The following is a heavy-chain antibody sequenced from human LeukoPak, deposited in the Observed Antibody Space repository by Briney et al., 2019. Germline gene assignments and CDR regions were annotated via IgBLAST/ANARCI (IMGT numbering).Heavy chain of an antibody. V-gene: IGHV1-46*01. CDR1: GYTFTSYY. Sequence: ASVKVSCKASGYTFTSYYMHWVRQAPGQGLEWMGIINPSGGSTSHAQKFQGRVTMTRDTSTSTVYMELSSLRSEDTAVYYCARESSSSPEYNWFDPWGQGTLVTVSS. CDR3: ARESSSSPEYNWFDP. J-gene: IGHJ5*02. D-gene: IGHD6-6*01. CDR2: INPSGGST.